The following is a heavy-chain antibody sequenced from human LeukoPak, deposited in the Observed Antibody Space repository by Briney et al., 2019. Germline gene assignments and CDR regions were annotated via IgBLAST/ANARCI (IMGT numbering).Heavy chain of an antibody. CDR2: IREERGQE. CDR1: GLTVSNHW. Sequence: PGGSLRLSCVASGLTVSNHWMSWVRQAPGKGLEWVANIREERGQEYYVDSVKGRFTISKNSAKNSLYLQMNTLRVEDTAMYYCASLDTAKQPLANHWGQRTLVTVSS. V-gene: IGHV3-7*03. CDR3: ASLDTAKQPLANH. J-gene: IGHJ5*02. D-gene: IGHD5-18*01.